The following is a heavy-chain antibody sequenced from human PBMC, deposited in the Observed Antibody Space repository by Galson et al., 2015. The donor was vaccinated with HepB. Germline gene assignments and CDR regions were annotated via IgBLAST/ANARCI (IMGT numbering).Heavy chain of an antibody. D-gene: IGHD3-10*01. V-gene: IGHV4-59*01. CDR3: AKDAGGGWWFDP. J-gene: IGHJ5*02. CDR1: GGSIGSYY. Sequence: TLSLTCTVSGGSIGSYYWSWIRQPPGKGLEWIGYMFYSGSTNSNPSLKSRVTISVDTSKNQLSLKLSSVTAADTAVYYCAKDAGGGWWFDPWGQGTLVIVSS. CDR2: MFYSGST.